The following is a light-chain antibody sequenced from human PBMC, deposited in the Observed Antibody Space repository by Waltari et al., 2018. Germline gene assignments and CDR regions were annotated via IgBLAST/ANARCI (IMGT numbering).Light chain of an antibody. Sequence: DIQMTQSPSTLSASVGERVTITCRASQNINRWLAWYQQKPGKAPNLLIYKTSSLESGVPSRFSGSGSGTEFTLTIDTLQPDDFATYHCKQYKSYPWTFGQGTKVEI. CDR1: QNINRW. CDR3: KQYKSYPWT. V-gene: IGKV1-5*03. J-gene: IGKJ1*01. CDR2: KTS.